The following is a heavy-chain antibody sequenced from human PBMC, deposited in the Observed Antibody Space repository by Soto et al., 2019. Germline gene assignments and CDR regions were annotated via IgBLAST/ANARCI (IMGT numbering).Heavy chain of an antibody. V-gene: IGHV1-2*04. CDR2: IIPICGAT. CDR1: GGTFSSYA. Sequence: ASVKVSCKASGGTFSSYAISWVRQAPGQGLEWMGGIIPICGATNYAQKFQGWATMTRDTSISTAYMELSRLRSDDTAVYYCARKGDYIDYWGQGTLVTVSS. J-gene: IGHJ4*02. CDR3: ARKGDYIDY.